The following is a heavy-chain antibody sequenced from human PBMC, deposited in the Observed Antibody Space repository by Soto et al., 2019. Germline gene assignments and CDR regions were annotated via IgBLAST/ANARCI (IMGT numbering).Heavy chain of an antibody. CDR3: AKTIRYSSSSQPTANYYGMDV. CDR2: IIPIFGTA. Sequence: QVQLVQSGAEVKKPGSSVKVSCKASGGTFSSYAISWVRQAPGQGLEWMGGIIPIFGTANYAQKFQGRVTINADESTXXAXMXQSSLRSEDPAVYYGAKTIRYSSSSQPTANYYGMDVWGQGTTVTVSS. CDR1: GGTFSSYA. V-gene: IGHV1-69*12. D-gene: IGHD6-13*01. J-gene: IGHJ6*02.